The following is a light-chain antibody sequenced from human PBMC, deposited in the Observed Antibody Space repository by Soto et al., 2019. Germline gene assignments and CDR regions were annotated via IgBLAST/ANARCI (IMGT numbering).Light chain of an antibody. CDR1: QSVSSD. CDR3: HQRSNWPPD. V-gene: IGKV3-11*01. Sequence: EIVLTQSPATLSLSPGERATLSCRASQSVSSDLAWYQPKPGQAPRLLSYDASNRTTGIPARFSGSGSGTDFNLTIRSIEPEDVAVYFRHQRSNWPPDFGPGTKVDIK. CDR2: DAS. J-gene: IGKJ3*01.